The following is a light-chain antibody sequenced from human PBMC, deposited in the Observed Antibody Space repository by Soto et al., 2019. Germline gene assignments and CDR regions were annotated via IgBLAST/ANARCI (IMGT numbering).Light chain of an antibody. CDR2: GNR. J-gene: IGLJ3*02. CDR1: TSNLGAGYD. CDR3: QAYGYTLTASV. Sequence: QPVLTQPPSVSGAPGQRVTLSCTGNTSNLGAGYDVHWYQQLPGAAPKLVIFGNRNRPSGVPERFSGSKSGTSASLAITGLQAEDEADYYCQAYGYTLTASVFCGGTKLTV. V-gene: IGLV1-40*01.